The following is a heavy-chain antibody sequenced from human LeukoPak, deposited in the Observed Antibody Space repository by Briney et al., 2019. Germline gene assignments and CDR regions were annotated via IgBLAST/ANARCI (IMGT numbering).Heavy chain of an antibody. CDR2: IKQDGSAK. V-gene: IGHV3-7*03. D-gene: IGHD3-10*01. CDR1: GFTFSSFD. Sequence: GGSLRLSCEASGFTFSSFDMHWVRQARWKGLEWVANIKQDGSAKYYVDSVKGRFVISRDNAKSSLYLQMNSLRAEDTAVYYCARVSGSYYSDYWGQGTLVTVSS. CDR3: ARVSGSYYSDY. J-gene: IGHJ4*02.